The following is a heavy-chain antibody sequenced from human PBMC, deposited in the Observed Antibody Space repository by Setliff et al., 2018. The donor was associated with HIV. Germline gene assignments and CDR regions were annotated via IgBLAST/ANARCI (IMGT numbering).Heavy chain of an antibody. J-gene: IGHJ4*02. CDR1: GGSISSSRYY. CDR2: IYYSGSA. V-gene: IGHV4-39*01. Sequence: SETLSLTCTVSGGSISSSRYYWGWIRQPPGKGLEWIGSIYYSGSAYYNPSLKSRVTISVDTSKNQFSLKLSSVTAADAAVYYCAGVVLWFGELLVDYWGQGTLVTVSS. D-gene: IGHD3-10*01. CDR3: AGVVLWFGELLVDY.